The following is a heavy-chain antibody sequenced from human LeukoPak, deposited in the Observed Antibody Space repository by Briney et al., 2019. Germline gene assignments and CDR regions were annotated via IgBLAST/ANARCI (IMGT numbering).Heavy chain of an antibody. CDR1: GVSFSTYA. D-gene: IGHD1-26*01. Sequence: GGTLILSCSAAGVSFSTYAMTSARQAPGKAVEGVSAISGSGGSTYYADSVKGRFTISRDNSKNTLYLQMNSLRAEDRAVYYCAKDLYSGSYSLDYWGQGTLVTVSS. J-gene: IGHJ4*02. CDR3: AKDLYSGSYSLDY. CDR2: ISGSGGST. V-gene: IGHV3-23*01.